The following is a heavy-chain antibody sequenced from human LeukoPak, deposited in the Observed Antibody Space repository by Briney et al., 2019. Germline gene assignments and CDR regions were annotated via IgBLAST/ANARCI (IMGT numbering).Heavy chain of an antibody. J-gene: IGHJ4*02. CDR3: ARDAYYYDSSLDY. D-gene: IGHD3-22*01. V-gene: IGHV1-2*02. CDR1: GYTFTGYY. Sequence: WASVKVSCTASGYTFTGYYMHWVRQAPGQGLEWMGWINPNSGGTNYAQKFQGRVTMTRDTSISTAYMELSRLRSDDTAVYYCARDAYYYDSSLDYWGQGTLVTVSS. CDR2: INPNSGGT.